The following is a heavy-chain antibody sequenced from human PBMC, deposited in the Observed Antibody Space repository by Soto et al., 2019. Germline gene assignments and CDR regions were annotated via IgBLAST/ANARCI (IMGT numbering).Heavy chain of an antibody. J-gene: IGHJ4*02. CDR1: VGSISRYY. Sequence: SETLSRTFTVSVGSISRYYWTWIRQAPGKGLECIGYIHYSGSTTYNPSLKSRVTMSVDTSKNQFSLRLTSVTRADTAVYYCARDSGWAYSLDYWGQGALVTVS. CDR2: IHYSGST. D-gene: IGHD6-19*01. V-gene: IGHV4-59*01. CDR3: ARDSGWAYSLDY.